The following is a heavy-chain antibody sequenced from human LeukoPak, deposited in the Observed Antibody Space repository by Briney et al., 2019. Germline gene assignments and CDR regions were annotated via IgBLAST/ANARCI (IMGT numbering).Heavy chain of an antibody. Sequence: GGTLRLSCAASGFTFSDYYMSWIRQAPGKGLEWVSYISSSGSTIYYADSVKGRFTISRDNAKNSLYLQMNSLRAEDTAVYYCARYREGTYSYGRFNWFDPWGQGTLVTVSS. CDR3: ARYREGTYSYGRFNWFDP. D-gene: IGHD5-18*01. CDR1: GFTFSDYY. CDR2: ISSSGSTI. V-gene: IGHV3-11*01. J-gene: IGHJ5*02.